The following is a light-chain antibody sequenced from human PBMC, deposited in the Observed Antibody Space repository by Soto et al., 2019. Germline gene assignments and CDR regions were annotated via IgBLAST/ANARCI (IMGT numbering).Light chain of an antibody. CDR3: LLYLGAHVRR. CDR1: TGEVTSAYY. Sequence: QTVVTQEPSLNVSPGGTVTLTCASSTGEVTSAYYANWFQQKRGQAPRALIYNTSKNHSWTPARFSGSLLGGKAALTLSGVQHEDEAEYYCLLYLGAHVRRFGGGTKLTVL. J-gene: IGLJ3*02. CDR2: NTS. V-gene: IGLV7-43*01.